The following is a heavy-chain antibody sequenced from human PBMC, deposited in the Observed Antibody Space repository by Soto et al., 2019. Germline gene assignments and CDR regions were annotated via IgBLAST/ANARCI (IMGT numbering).Heavy chain of an antibody. V-gene: IGHV3-23*01. Sequence: VQLLESGGGLVQPGGSLRLSCAASGFTFRDYAMNWVRLSPGKGLGWVSDISGNGDSARHADSVKGRFTISRDNSRNTLYLQMNSLRVDDTAVYYCGKERRGSGWSVCNFWGQGTLVTVSS. CDR3: GKERRGSGWSVCNF. CDR1: GFTFRDYA. J-gene: IGHJ4*02. CDR2: ISGNGDSA. D-gene: IGHD6-19*01.